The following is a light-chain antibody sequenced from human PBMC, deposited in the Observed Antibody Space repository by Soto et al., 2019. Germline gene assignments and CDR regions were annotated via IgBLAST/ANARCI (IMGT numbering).Light chain of an antibody. J-gene: IGLJ2*01. CDR1: SSNIGAGYD. Sequence: QSVLTQTPSVSGALGQRVTISCTGSSSNIGAGYDVHWYQQLPGAAPRLLIYDNSNRPSGVPDRFSGSKSGTSASLAITGLQAEYEADYYCQSYDTSLSPYVVFGGGTKLTVL. CDR3: QSYDTSLSPYVV. CDR2: DNS. V-gene: IGLV1-40*01.